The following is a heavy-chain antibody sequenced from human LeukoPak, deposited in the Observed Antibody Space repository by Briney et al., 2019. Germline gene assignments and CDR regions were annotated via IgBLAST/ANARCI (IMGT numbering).Heavy chain of an antibody. Sequence: PSETLSLTCAVYGGSFSGYYWSWIRQPPGKGLEWIGEINHSGSTNYNPSLKSRVTISVDTSKNQFSLKLSSVTAADTAVYYCAGGSNYYDSGKGWFDPWGQGTLVTVSS. CDR3: AGGSNYYDSGKGWFDP. J-gene: IGHJ5*02. CDR1: GGSFSGYY. D-gene: IGHD3-10*01. V-gene: IGHV4-34*01. CDR2: INHSGST.